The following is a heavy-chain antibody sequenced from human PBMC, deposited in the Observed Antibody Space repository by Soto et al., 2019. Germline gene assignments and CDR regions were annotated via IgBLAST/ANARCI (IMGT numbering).Heavy chain of an antibody. CDR3: ARSSPYIVVRKPTGNQDYYGMDV. D-gene: IGHD2-2*01. CDR2: IIPVFGTT. V-gene: IGHV1-69*01. J-gene: IGHJ6*02. Sequence: QVQLVQSGAEVKKPGSSVKVFCKASGGTFSNYTISWVRQAPGQGLEWMGGIIPVFGTTDYEQKFQGRVTITADGSTSTACMKLSSLRSADTAVYYCARSSPYIVVRKPTGNQDYYGMDVWGQGTTVTGSS. CDR1: GGTFSNYT.